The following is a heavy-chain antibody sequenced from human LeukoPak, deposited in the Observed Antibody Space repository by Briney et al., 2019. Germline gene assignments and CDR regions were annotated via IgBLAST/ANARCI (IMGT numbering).Heavy chain of an antibody. V-gene: IGHV3-30-3*01. CDR1: GFTFSSYA. D-gene: IGHD6-19*01. CDR2: ISYDGSNK. Sequence: GGSLRLTCAASGFTFSSYAMHWVRQAPGKGLEWVAVISYDGSNKYYADSVKGRFTISRDNSKNTLYLQMNSLRAEDTAVYYCARGPLGYSSGWGQGTLVTVSS. CDR3: ARGPLGYSSG. J-gene: IGHJ4*02.